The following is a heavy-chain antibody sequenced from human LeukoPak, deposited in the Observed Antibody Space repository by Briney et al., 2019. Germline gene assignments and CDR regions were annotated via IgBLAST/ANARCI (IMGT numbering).Heavy chain of an antibody. V-gene: IGHV3-48*01. CDR1: GFTFSSYA. CDR2: ISGSSSSTI. Sequence: GGSLRLSCAASGFTFSSYAMSWVRQAPGKGLEWVSAISGSSSSTIYYADSVKGRFTISRDNAKNSLYLQMNSLRAEDTAVYYCARGLRYLGCWGQGTLVTVSS. J-gene: IGHJ4*02. D-gene: IGHD3-9*01. CDR3: ARGLRYLGC.